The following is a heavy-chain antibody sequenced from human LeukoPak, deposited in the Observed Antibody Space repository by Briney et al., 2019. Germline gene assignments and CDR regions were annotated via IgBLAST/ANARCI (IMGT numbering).Heavy chain of an antibody. CDR1: GCSIISCGYY. CDR3: ARGRSSNYDFWSGYPVVTAHFDY. V-gene: IGHV4-31*03. J-gene: IGHJ4*02. Sequence: SQTLSLTCTVSGCSIISCGYYWRWIRQHPGKGLEWIVYIYYSGSTYYNPSLKSRVTISVDTSKNQFSLKLSSVTAADTAVYYCARGRSSNYDFWSGYPVVTAHFDYWGQGTLVTVSS. CDR2: IYYSGST. D-gene: IGHD3-3*01.